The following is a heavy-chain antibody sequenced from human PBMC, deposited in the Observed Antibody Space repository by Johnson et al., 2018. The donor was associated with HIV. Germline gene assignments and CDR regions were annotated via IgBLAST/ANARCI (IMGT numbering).Heavy chain of an antibody. CDR2: IYSGGST. CDR3: ARTNYFDSSGYLYDAFDI. Sequence: VQLVESGGGLIQPGGSLRLSCAASGFTVSSNYMSWVRQAPGKGLEWVSVIYSGGSTYYADSVKGLFTISRDNSKNTLYLQMNSLRAEDTAVYFCARTNYFDSSGYLYDAFDIWGQGTMLTVSS. D-gene: IGHD3-22*01. V-gene: IGHV3-53*01. CDR1: GFTVSSNY. J-gene: IGHJ3*02.